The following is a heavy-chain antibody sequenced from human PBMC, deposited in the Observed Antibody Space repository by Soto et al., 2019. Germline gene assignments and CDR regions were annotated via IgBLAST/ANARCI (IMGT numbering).Heavy chain of an antibody. J-gene: IGHJ6*02. CDR1: GGSLSGFY. Sequence: QVQLQQWGAGLLKPSETLSLTCAVYGGSLSGFYWSWIRQAPGKGLEWIGEINHSGSTNYNPSLNSRVTISVDTSKNQFSLKLRSLTAADTAVYYCVREGHYDLWGYYYGMDVWGQGTTVTVSS. D-gene: IGHD3-3*01. CDR2: INHSGST. CDR3: VREGHYDLWGYYYGMDV. V-gene: IGHV4-34*01.